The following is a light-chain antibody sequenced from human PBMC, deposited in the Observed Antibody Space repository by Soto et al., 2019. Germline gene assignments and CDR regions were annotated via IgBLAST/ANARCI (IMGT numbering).Light chain of an antibody. J-gene: IGKJ4*01. CDR1: QSVRSNY. CDR3: QQYASSPLT. Sequence: EIVLTQSPGTLSLSSGERATLSCRASQSVRSNYLAWYQQKPGQAPRLLIYGASSRDTGITDRFGGSGSGTDFTLTISRLEPEDFAVYYCQQYASSPLTFGGGTKVEIK. CDR2: GAS. V-gene: IGKV3-20*01.